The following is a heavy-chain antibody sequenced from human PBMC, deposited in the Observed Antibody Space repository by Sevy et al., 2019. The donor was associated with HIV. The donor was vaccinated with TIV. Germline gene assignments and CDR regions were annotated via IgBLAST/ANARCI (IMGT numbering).Heavy chain of an antibody. CDR2: IYTTGHT. V-gene: IGHV4-4*07. CDR3: ARDRLFMARGISVDT. J-gene: IGHJ4*03. D-gene: IGHD3-10*01. CDR1: GGSINNYY. Sequence: SETLSLTCTVSGGSINNYYWSWIRQTAGTGLEFIGRIYTTGHTNYIPSLRSRVTMSIDTSKNEFSLKLTSVTAADTAVYYCARDRLFMARGISVDTWGQRTLVTVSS.